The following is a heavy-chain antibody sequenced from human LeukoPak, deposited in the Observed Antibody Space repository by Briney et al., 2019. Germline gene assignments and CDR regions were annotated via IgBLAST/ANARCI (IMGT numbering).Heavy chain of an antibody. D-gene: IGHD3-3*01. CDR3: AKERTLAIYYFDY. CDR2: ISGSGGST. V-gene: IGHV3-23*01. CDR1: GFSFSSYA. J-gene: IGHJ4*02. Sequence: PGGSLRLSCAASGFSFSSYAMTWVRQAPGKGLEWVSAISGSGGSTYYADSMKGRFTVSRDNSKNTLYLQMNSLRAEDTAVYYCAKERTLAIYYFDYWGQGTLVTVSS.